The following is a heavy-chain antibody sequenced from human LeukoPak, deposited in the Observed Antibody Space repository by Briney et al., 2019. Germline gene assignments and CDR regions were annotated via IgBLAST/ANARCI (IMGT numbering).Heavy chain of an antibody. CDR3: ARGYSSSWYVDY. J-gene: IGHJ4*02. CDR2: IYYSGST. CDR1: GGSISSGGYY. V-gene: IGHV4-31*03. D-gene: IGHD6-13*01. Sequence: PSETLSLTCTVSGGSISSGGYYWSWIRQHPGKGLEWIGYIYYSGSTYCNPSLKSRVTISVDTSKNQFSLKLSSVTAADTAVYYCARGYSSSWYVDYWGQGTLVTVSS.